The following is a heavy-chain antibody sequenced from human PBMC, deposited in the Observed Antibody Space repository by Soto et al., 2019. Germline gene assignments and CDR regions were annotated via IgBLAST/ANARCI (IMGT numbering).Heavy chain of an antibody. CDR3: ARGAFFGGAPGCRDMDV. Sequence: QIQLVQSGGEVKKPGASVKVSCKSSGYKFISHSITWVGQAPGQGLEWMGRISAYNGNTNYAQKLQGRITMTTDTSTNTAYMELRSLRSVDTAVYYCARGAFFGGAPGCRDMDVWGQGTTVTVSS. CDR2: ISAYNGNT. J-gene: IGHJ6*02. CDR1: GYKFISHS. D-gene: IGHD3-16*01. V-gene: IGHV1-18*01.